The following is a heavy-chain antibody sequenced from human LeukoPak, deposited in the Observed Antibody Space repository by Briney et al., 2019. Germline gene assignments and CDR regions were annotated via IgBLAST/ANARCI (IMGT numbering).Heavy chain of an antibody. D-gene: IGHD4-23*01. Sequence: GASVTVSCKASGCTFTSYGISWVRQAPGQGLEWMGWISAYNGNTNYAQKLQGRVTMTTDTSTSTAYMELRSLRSDDTAVYYCARFLPFMTTVVLSHPNAFDIWGQGTMVTVSS. CDR3: ARFLPFMTTVVLSHPNAFDI. J-gene: IGHJ3*02. CDR1: GCTFTSYG. CDR2: ISAYNGNT. V-gene: IGHV1-18*01.